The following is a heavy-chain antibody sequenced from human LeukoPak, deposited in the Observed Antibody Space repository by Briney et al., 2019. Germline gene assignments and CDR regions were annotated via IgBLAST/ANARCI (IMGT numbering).Heavy chain of an antibody. CDR1: GGSISSGGYY. J-gene: IGHJ3*02. V-gene: IGHV4-30-2*01. D-gene: IGHD3-3*01. CDR2: IYHSGST. CDR3: ARAGGVGYDFWSGYYLAFDI. Sequence: PSETLSLTCTVSGGSISSGGYYWSWIRQPPGKGLEWIGYIYHSGSTYYNPSLKSRVTISVDRSKNQFSLKLSSVTAADTAVYYCARAGGVGYDFWSGYYLAFDIWGQGTMVTVSS.